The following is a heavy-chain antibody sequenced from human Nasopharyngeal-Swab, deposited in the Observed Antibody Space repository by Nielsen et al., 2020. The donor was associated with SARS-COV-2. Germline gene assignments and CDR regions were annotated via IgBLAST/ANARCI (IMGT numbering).Heavy chain of an antibody. Sequence: ASVKVSCKASGYTFTSNVLNWVRQAPGQEPEYIGWISTKTGAPTYAQAFTGRFVISLDTSVSTTYLQISSLKADDTAVYYCARENQEYANIWIDYWGQGTQVTVSS. D-gene: IGHD1-1*01. V-gene: IGHV7-4-1*02. J-gene: IGHJ4*02. CDR2: ISTKTGAP. CDR1: GYTFTSNV. CDR3: ARENQEYANIWIDY.